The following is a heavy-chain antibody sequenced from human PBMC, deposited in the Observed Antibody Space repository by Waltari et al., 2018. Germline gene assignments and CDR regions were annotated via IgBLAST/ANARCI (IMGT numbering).Heavy chain of an antibody. Sequence: QVQLQESGPGLVKPSETLSLTCAVSCYSISSGYYWGWIRQPPGKGRGWIGSSDHSGSTYYNPSLKSRGTISVDTSKNQFSLKLSSVTAADTAVYYCARQVDCSSTSCYTYYYYYMDVWGKGTTVTVSS. CDR3: ARQVDCSSTSCYTYYYYYMDV. J-gene: IGHJ6*03. CDR1: CYSISSGYY. V-gene: IGHV4-38-2*01. D-gene: IGHD2-2*02. CDR2: SDHSGST.